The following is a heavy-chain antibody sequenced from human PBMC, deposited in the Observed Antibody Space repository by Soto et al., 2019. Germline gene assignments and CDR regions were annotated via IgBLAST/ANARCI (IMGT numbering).Heavy chain of an antibody. CDR2: MNPNSGNA. D-gene: IGHD6-6*01. V-gene: IGHV1-8*01. CDR1: GYTFTSYH. J-gene: IGHJ5*02. Sequence: QVQLVQSGAEVKKPGASVKVSCKGSGYTFTSYHINWVRQATGQGLEWMGWMNPNSGNADYAQTLQGRVTMTWDTGISTAYMELSGLQLEDTANYYCARGHKSSTKNWLDPWGQGTLVTVSS. CDR3: ARGHKSSTKNWLDP.